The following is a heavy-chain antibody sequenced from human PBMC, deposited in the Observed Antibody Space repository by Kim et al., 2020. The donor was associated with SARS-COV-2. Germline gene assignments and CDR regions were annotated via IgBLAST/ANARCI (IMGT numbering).Heavy chain of an antibody. CDR2: INTNTGNP. J-gene: IGHJ6*03. CDR3: ARTHRPGANCSSTSCPRTYYMDV. V-gene: IGHV7-4-1*02. CDR1: GYTFTSYA. Sequence: ASVKVSCKASGYTFTSYAMNWVRQAPGQGLEWMGWINTNTGNPTYAQGFTGRFVFSLDTSVSTAYLQISSLKAEDTAVYYCARTHRPGANCSSTSCPRTYYMDVGGKGTTVTVSS. D-gene: IGHD2-2*01.